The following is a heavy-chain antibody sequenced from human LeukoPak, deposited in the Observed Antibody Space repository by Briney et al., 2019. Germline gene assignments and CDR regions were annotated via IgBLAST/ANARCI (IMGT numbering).Heavy chain of an antibody. D-gene: IGHD4-17*01. V-gene: IGHV1-18*01. CDR2: ISAYNGDT. J-gene: IGHJ4*02. CDR3: ARAPSFGDYGGDY. CDR1: GYNFTNYG. Sequence: GASVKDPCKASGYNFTNYGISWVRQAPGHGLEWMGWISAYNGDTKYAQKLQGRVTMTTDTSTSTAYMELRSLRSDDTAVYYCARAPSFGDYGGDYWGQGTLVTVSS.